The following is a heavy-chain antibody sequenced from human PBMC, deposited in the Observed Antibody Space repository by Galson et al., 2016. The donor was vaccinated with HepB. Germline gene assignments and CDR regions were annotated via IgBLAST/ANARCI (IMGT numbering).Heavy chain of an antibody. CDR3: GKHGGFDY. J-gene: IGHJ4*02. CDR1: GFSFSTSG. V-gene: IGHV3-23*01. D-gene: IGHD3-16*01. Sequence: SLRLSCAASGFSFSTSGMSWVRQTPGRGLEWVSGITNSGGATHYADSVKGRFTISRDNSKNTSYLYMNSLRAGDTAVYYCGKHGGFDYWGQGALVTVSS. CDR2: ITNSGGAT.